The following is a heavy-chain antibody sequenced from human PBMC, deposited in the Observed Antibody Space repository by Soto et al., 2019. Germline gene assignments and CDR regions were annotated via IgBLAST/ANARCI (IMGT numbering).Heavy chain of an antibody. CDR3: ARLAWLAGILATQYNWFDP. D-gene: IGHD5-12*01. CDR1: GGSISSSSYY. V-gene: IGHV4-39*01. Sequence: PSETLSLTCTVSGGSISSSSYYWGWIRQPPGKGLEWIGSIYYSGSTYYNPSLKSRVTISVDTSKNQFSLKLSSVTAADTAVYYCARLAWLAGILATQYNWFDPWGQGTLVTVSS. CDR2: IYYSGST. J-gene: IGHJ5*02.